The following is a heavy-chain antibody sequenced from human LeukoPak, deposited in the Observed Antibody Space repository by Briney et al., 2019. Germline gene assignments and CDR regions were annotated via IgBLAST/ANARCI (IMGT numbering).Heavy chain of an antibody. J-gene: IGHJ4*01. CDR3: ARSGGYSGYVSV. CDR2: IYYSGGT. D-gene: IGHD5-12*01. CDR1: GGSISSYY. Sequence: SETLSLTCTVSGGSISSYYWTWIRQPPGKGLEWIGYIYYSGGTNYNPSLKSRVTMSVDTSKNQFSLKLSSVTAADTAVYYCARSGGYSGYVSVWGHGTLVTVSP. V-gene: IGHV4-59*01.